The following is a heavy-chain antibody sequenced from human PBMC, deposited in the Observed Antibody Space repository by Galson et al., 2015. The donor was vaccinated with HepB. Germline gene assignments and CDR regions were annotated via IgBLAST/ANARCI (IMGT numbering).Heavy chain of an antibody. D-gene: IGHD3-9*01. CDR1: GLSFSNVW. J-gene: IGHJ4*02. Sequence: SLRLSCAASGLSFSNVWMSWVRQAPGKGLEWVGRIRSKTNGGTADYAAPVKGRFTISRDDSKSTLYLQMNSLKTEDTAVYYCTTGTKTGRAYNTGYGDFWGQGTLVTVSS. CDR3: TTGTKTGRAYNTGYGDF. V-gene: IGHV3-15*01. CDR2: IRSKTNGGTA.